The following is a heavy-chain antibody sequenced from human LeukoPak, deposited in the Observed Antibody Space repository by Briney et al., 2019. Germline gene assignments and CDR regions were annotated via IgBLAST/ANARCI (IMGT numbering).Heavy chain of an antibody. CDR1: GGTFSSYA. CDR2: IIPIFGTA. CDR3: AIHSSGWGRVY. V-gene: IGHV1-69*05. D-gene: IGHD6-19*01. Sequence: ASVKVSCKASGGTFSSYAISWVRQAPGQGLEWMGGIIPIFGTANYAQKFQGRVTITTDESTSTAYMELSSLRSEDKAVYYCAIHSSGWGRVYWGQGTLVTVSS. J-gene: IGHJ4*02.